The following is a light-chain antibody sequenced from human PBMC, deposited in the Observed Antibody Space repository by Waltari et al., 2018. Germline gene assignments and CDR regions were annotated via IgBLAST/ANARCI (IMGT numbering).Light chain of an antibody. Sequence: DIQMTQSPSSLSASVGDRVTITCRASQGISNYLAWSQQKPGKVPKLLIYAASTLQSGVPSRFSGSGSVTDFTLTISSLQPEDVATYYCQKYNSAPPLTFGGGTKVEIK. J-gene: IGKJ4*01. CDR3: QKYNSAPPLT. V-gene: IGKV1-27*01. CDR1: QGISNY. CDR2: AAS.